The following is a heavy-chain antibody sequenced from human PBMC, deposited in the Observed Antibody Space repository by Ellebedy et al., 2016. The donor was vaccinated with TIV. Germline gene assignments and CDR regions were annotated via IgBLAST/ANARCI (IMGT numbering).Heavy chain of an antibody. CDR1: GFTVSSNY. CDR2: IYSGGSK. Sequence: GESLKISCAASGFTVSSNYMSWVRQAPGKGLEWVSVIYSGGSKYYADSVKGRFTISRDKSKNTLYLQMNSLRAEDTAVYYCARETVYDSSGDFGYWGQGTLVTVSS. D-gene: IGHD3-22*01. V-gene: IGHV3-66*01. J-gene: IGHJ4*02. CDR3: ARETVYDSSGDFGY.